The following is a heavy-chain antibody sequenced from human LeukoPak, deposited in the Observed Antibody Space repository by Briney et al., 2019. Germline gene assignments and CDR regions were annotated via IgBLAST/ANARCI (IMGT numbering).Heavy chain of an antibody. D-gene: IGHD4-17*01. CDR2: ISAYNGNT. CDR3: ARVKGFEYDNGDYANWSAFDI. V-gene: IGHV1-18*01. J-gene: IGHJ3*02. CDR1: GGTFSSYA. Sequence: VASVKVSCKASGGTFSSYAISWVRQAPGQGLEWMGWISAYNGNTNYAQKLQGRVTMTTDTSTSTAYMELRSLISDDTAVYYCARVKGFEYDNGDYANWSAFDIWGQGTMVTVSS.